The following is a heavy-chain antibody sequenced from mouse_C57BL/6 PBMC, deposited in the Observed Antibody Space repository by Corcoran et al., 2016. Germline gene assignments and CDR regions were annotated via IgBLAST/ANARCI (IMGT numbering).Heavy chain of an antibody. V-gene: IGHV1-76*01. D-gene: IGHD1-1*01. J-gene: IGHJ2*01. CDR3: ARSNYGTPYYFDY. CDR2: IYPGSGTT. CDR1: GYTFTDYY. Sequence: QVQLKQSGAELVRPGASVKLSCKASGYTFTDYYINWVKQRPGQGLEWIARIYPGSGTTYYNEKFKGKATLTAEKSSSTAYMQLSSLTSEDSAVYFCARSNYGTPYYFDYWGQGTTLTVSS.